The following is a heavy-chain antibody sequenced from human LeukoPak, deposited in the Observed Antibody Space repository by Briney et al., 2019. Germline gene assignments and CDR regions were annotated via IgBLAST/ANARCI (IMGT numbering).Heavy chain of an antibody. Sequence: GGSLRLSCAASGFTFSSYWMHWVRQAPGKGLVWVSRINSDGSSTSYADSVKGRFTISRDNAKNTLYLQMNSLRAEDTAVYYCAKDPRGYSYGSYFDYWGQGTLVTVSS. CDR3: AKDPRGYSYGSYFDY. CDR2: INSDGSST. V-gene: IGHV3-74*01. D-gene: IGHD5-18*01. J-gene: IGHJ4*02. CDR1: GFTFSSYW.